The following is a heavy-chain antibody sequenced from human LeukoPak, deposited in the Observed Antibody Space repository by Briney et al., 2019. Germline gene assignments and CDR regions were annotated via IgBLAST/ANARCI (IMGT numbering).Heavy chain of an antibody. CDR1: GYTFTGYY. Sequence: RASVKVSCKASGYTFTGYYMHWVRQAPGQGLEWMGWINPNSGGTNYAQKFQGRVTMTRDTSISTVYMELSSLRSEDTAVYYCARDQYYYDSSGYYRRGYYYYYGMDVWGQGTTVTVSS. CDR3: ARDQYYYDSSGYYRRGYYYYYGMDV. D-gene: IGHD3-22*01. J-gene: IGHJ6*02. V-gene: IGHV1-2*02. CDR2: INPNSGGT.